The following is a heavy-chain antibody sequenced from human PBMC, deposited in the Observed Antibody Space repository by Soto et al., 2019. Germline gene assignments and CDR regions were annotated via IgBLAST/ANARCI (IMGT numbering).Heavy chain of an antibody. D-gene: IGHD6-6*01. J-gene: IGHJ4*02. Sequence: QVQLVQSGAEVKKPGASVKVSCKASGYTFTSYDINWVRQATGQGLEWMGWMNPNSGNTGYAQKFQGRVTMTRDTSISTAYMELSSLKSEDTAVYYWARTHSSSSGEDFNYWGQGTLVTVSS. CDR3: ARTHSSSSGEDFNY. CDR2: MNPNSGNT. CDR1: GYTFTSYD. V-gene: IGHV1-8*01.